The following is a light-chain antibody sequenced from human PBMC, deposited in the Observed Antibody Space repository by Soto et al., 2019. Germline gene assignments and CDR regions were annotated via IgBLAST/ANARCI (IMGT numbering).Light chain of an antibody. V-gene: IGLV2-14*01. Sequence: QSALTQPASVSGSAGQSITISCSGTRRDVGAYNLVSWYQQHPGTAPKLIIYEVRNRPSGISSRFSGSRSGNTASLTISGLQPEDEGYYYCSAYTARSTLVFGGGTKLTVL. CDR2: EVR. CDR1: RRDVGAYNL. J-gene: IGLJ3*02. CDR3: SAYTARSTLV.